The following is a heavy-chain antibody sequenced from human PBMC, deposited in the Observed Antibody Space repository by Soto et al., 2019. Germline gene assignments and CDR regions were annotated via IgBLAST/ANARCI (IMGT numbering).Heavy chain of an antibody. J-gene: IGHJ6*02. Sequence: EVQLLESGGGLVQPGRPLRLSCTASGFIFNDYAMHWVRQTPGKGLEWVSGISWSGNSVGYADSVRGRFTTSRDNAENSLYLQMNSLRPEDTAVYYCAQDMKSAAAGSSYYLYNGMDVWGQGTTVTVSS. V-gene: IGHV3-9*01. CDR3: AQDMKSAAAGSSYYLYNGMDV. CDR1: GFIFNDYA. CDR2: ISWSGNSV. D-gene: IGHD6-13*01.